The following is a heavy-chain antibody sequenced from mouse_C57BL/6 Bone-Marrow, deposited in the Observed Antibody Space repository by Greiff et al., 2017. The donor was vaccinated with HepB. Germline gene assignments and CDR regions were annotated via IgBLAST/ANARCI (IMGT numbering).Heavy chain of an antibody. V-gene: IGHV5-6*01. CDR2: ISSGGSYT. CDR3: ARGGSSYGY. CDR1: GFTFSSYG. Sequence: EVMLVESGGDLVKPGGSLKLSCAASGFTFSSYGMSWVRQTPDKRLEWVATISSGGSYTYYPDSVKGRFTISRDNAKNTLYLQMSSLKSEDTAMYYCARGGSSYGYWGQGTTLTVSS. D-gene: IGHD1-1*01. J-gene: IGHJ2*01.